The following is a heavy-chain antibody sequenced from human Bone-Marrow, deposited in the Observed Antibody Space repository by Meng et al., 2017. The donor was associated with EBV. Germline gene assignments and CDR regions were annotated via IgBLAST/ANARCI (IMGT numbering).Heavy chain of an antibody. CDR1: VFTFSSYW. D-gene: IGHD3-10*01. V-gene: IGHV3-74*01. CDR3: ASPMVQGVT. Sequence: VHVGDSGGGLFQPGGSRSLSFAAVVFTFSSYWVHWVRQAPGKGLVWFSRINSDGSSTSYADSVKGRFTISRDNAKNTLYLQMNSLRAEDTAVYYCASPMVQGVTWGQGTLVTVSS. CDR2: INSDGSST. J-gene: IGHJ5*02.